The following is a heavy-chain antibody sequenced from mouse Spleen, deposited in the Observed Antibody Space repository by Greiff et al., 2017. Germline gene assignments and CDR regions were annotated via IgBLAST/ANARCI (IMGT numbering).Heavy chain of an antibody. J-gene: IGHJ2*01. Sequence: SGAELARPGASVKLSCKASGYTFTSYGISWVKQRTGQGLEWIGEIYPRSGNTYYNEKFKGKATLTADKSSSTAYMELRSLTSEDSAVYFCARAEIITTVVAAYFDYWGQGTTLTVSS. CDR3: ARAEIITTVVAAYFDY. CDR1: GYTFTSYG. CDR2: IYPRSGNT. V-gene: IGHV1-81*01. D-gene: IGHD1-1*01.